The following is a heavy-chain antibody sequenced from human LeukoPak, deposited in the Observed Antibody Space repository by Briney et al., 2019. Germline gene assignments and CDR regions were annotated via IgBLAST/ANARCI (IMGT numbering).Heavy chain of an antibody. Sequence: PGGSLRLSCAASGFTASTNYMSWVRQAPGKGLEWVGRIKSKTDGGTTDYAAPVKGRFTISRDDSKNTLYLQMNSLKTEDTAVYYCTTDPYSGSYYDLGFDYWGQGTLVTVSS. J-gene: IGHJ4*02. CDR3: TTDPYSGSYYDLGFDY. CDR2: IKSKTDGGTT. V-gene: IGHV3-15*01. CDR1: GFTASTNY. D-gene: IGHD1-26*01.